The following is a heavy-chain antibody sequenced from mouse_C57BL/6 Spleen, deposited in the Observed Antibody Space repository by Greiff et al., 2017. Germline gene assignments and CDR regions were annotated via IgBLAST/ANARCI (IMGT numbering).Heavy chain of an antibody. Sequence: QVQLQQPGAELVKPGASVKLSCKASGYTFTSYWMHWVKQRPGQGLEWIGMIHPNSGSTNYNEKFKSKATLTVDKSSSTAYMQLSSLTSEDSAVYYCARRPFITTVVATGGFDYWGQGTTLTVSS. CDR2: IHPNSGST. CDR1: GYTFTSYW. V-gene: IGHV1-64*01. J-gene: IGHJ2*01. CDR3: ARRPFITTVVATGGFDY. D-gene: IGHD1-1*01.